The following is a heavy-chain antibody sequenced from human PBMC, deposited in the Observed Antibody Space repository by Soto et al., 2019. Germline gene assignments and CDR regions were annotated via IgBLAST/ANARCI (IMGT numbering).Heavy chain of an antibody. V-gene: IGHV3-21*01. CDR3: ARRAAAGYG. J-gene: IGHJ4*02. Sequence: EVQLVESGGGLVKPGGSLRLSCAASGFTFSSYSMNWVRQAPGKGLEWVSSISSSSSYIYYADSVKGRFTISRDNAKNALYLQVNSLRAEDTAVFYCARRAAAGYGWGQGTLVTVSS. CDR2: ISSSSSYI. D-gene: IGHD6-13*01. CDR1: GFTFSSYS.